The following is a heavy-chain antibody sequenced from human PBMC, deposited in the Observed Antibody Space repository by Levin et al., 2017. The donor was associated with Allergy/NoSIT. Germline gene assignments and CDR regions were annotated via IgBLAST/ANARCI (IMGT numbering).Heavy chain of an antibody. Sequence: GGSLRLSCAASGFTFSSYGMHWVRQAPGKGLEWVAVISYDGSNKYYADSVKGRFTISRDNSKNTLYLQMNSLRAEDTAVYYCAKERGVYDYVWGSYRTDWYFDLWGRGTLVTVSS. CDR2: ISYDGSNK. V-gene: IGHV3-30*18. D-gene: IGHD3-16*02. CDR1: GFTFSSYG. J-gene: IGHJ2*01. CDR3: AKERGVYDYVWGSYRTDWYFDL.